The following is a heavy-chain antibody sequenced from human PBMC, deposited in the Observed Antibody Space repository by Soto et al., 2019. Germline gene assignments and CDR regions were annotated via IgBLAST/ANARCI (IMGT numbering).Heavy chain of an antibody. Sequence: SETLSLTCTVSGGSISSGGYYWSWIRQHPGKGLEWIGYIYYSGSTYYNPSLKSRVTISVDTSKNQFSLKLSSVTAADTAVYYCARGGGSTSCYRYWGQGTLVTVSS. CDR3: ARGGGSTSCYRY. J-gene: IGHJ4*02. CDR2: IYYSGST. D-gene: IGHD2-2*01. CDR1: GGSISSGGYY. V-gene: IGHV4-31*03.